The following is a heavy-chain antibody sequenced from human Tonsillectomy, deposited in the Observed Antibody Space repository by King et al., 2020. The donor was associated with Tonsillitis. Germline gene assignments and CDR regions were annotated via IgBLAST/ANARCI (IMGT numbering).Heavy chain of an antibody. V-gene: IGHV3-23*04. CDR2: ISGSGDTT. D-gene: IGHD5-12*01. CDR1: GFTFSSYA. J-gene: IGHJ4*02. Sequence: VQLVESGGGVVQPGGSLRLSCAASGFTFSSYAMNWVRQAPGKGLEWVSTISGSGDTTFYADSVKGRFTISRDNSKNTLYVQMNSLRAEDTAIYFCAKFGATIFDFWGQGTLVTVSS. CDR3: AKFGATIFDF.